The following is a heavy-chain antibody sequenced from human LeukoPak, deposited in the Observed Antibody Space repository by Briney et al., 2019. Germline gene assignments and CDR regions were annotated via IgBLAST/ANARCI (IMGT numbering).Heavy chain of an antibody. CDR1: GYTFTGYY. V-gene: IGHV1-2*02. J-gene: IGHJ2*01. CDR3: ARDQRDAFCSSTSCLDLHWYFDL. Sequence: ASVKVSCKASGYTFTGYYVHWVRQAPGQGLEWMGWINPDSGGTNYAQKFQGRVTMTGDTSISTAYMELSRLRSDDTAVYYCARDQRDAFCSSTSCLDLHWYFDLWGRGTLVTVSS. CDR2: INPDSGGT. D-gene: IGHD2-2*01.